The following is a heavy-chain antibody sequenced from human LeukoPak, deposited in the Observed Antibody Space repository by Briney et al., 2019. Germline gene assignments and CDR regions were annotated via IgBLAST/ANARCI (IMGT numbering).Heavy chain of an antibody. CDR2: MNPNSGNT. CDR3: ARGQIAARRHYYYYYMDV. J-gene: IGHJ6*03. V-gene: IGHV1-8*03. CDR1: GYTFTSYD. Sequence: ASVKVSCKASGYTFTSYDINWVRQATGQGLEWMGWMNPNSGNTGYAQKFQGRVTITRNTSISTAYMELSSLRSEDTAVYYCARGQIAARRHYYYYYMDVWGKGTTVTVSS. D-gene: IGHD6-6*01.